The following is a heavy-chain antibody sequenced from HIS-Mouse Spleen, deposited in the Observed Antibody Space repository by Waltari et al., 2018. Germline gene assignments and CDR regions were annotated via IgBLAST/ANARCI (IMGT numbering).Heavy chain of an antibody. CDR1: GCTFSSYW. J-gene: IGHJ3*02. Sequence: EVQLVESGGGLVQPGGSLRLSCAASGCTFSSYWMHWVRQAPGKGLVWVSCINSYGSSTSYADFVKGRFTISRDNAKNTLYLQMNSLRAEDTAVYYCARDLELDDFDIWGQGTMVTVSS. D-gene: IGHD1-1*01. CDR3: ARDLELDDFDI. V-gene: IGHV3-74*01. CDR2: INSYGSST.